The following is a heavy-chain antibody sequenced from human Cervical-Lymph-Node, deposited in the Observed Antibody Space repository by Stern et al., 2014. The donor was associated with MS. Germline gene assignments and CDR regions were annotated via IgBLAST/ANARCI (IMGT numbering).Heavy chain of an antibody. D-gene: IGHD6-19*01. CDR2: ISVDGNKK. V-gene: IGHV3-30*18. CDR3: AKAPIAMVGSYLDS. CDR1: GFTFSTYG. Sequence: MQLVESGGGVVQPGTSLRLSCAASGFTFSTYGMHWVRQAPGQGLEWVTFISVDGNKKYFADAVKGRCATSRDNSKDTLHLEMKSLTGDDTAVYYCAKAPIAMVGSYLDSWGQGTLVIVSS. J-gene: IGHJ4*02.